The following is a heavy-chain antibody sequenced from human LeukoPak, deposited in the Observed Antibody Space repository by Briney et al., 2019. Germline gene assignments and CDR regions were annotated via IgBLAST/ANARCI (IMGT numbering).Heavy chain of an antibody. J-gene: IGHJ4*02. CDR2: INWNGGST. D-gene: IGHD3-22*01. Sequence: RAGGSLRLSCAASGFTFDDYGMSWVRQAPGKGLEWVSGINWNGGSTGYADSVKGRFTIARDNAKNSLYLQMNSLRAEDTALYYCAREKPFYDSSGYYYPIAFDYWGQGTLVTVSS. CDR3: AREKPFYDSSGYYYPIAFDY. CDR1: GFTFDDYG. V-gene: IGHV3-20*04.